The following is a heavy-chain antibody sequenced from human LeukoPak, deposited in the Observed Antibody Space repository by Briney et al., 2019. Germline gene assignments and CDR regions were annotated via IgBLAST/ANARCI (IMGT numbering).Heavy chain of an antibody. D-gene: IGHD6-6*01. CDR2: IYYSGST. J-gene: IGHJ6*03. CDR3: ARVVQLTPPPSYYYYYYMDV. Sequence: SETLSLTCTVSGGSISSYYWSWIRQPPGKGLEWIGYIYYSGSTNYNPSLKSRVTISLDTPKNQFSLKLSSVTAADTAVYYCARVVQLTPPPSYYYYYYMDVWGKGTTVTVSS. CDR1: GGSISSYY. V-gene: IGHV4-59*01.